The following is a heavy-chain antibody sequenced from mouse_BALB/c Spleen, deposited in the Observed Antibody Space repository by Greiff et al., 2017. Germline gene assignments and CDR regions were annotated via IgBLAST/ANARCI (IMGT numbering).Heavy chain of an antibody. J-gene: IGHJ1*01. D-gene: IGHD2-1*01. V-gene: IGHV5-6*01. Sequence: EVQVVESGGDLVKPGGSLKLSCAASGFTFSSYGMSWVRQTPDKRLEWVATISSGGSYTYYPDSVKGRFTISRDNAKNTLYLQMSSLKSEDTAMYYCARQDGNYGWYFDVWGAGTTVTVSS. CDR2: ISSGGSYT. CDR1: GFTFSSYG. CDR3: ARQDGNYGWYFDV.